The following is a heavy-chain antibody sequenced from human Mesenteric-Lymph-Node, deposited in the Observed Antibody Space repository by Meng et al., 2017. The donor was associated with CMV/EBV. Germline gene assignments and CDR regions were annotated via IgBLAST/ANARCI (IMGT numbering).Heavy chain of an antibody. Sequence: ASVKVSCKASGYAFTSYGITWVRQAPGQGLEWMGWITGYNDSRSYAQQFQGRVTMTTDTSTSTAYMELSRLRSDDTAVYYCARDFIPFLTGYWDYYYGMDVWGQGTTVTVSS. CDR2: ITGYNDSR. CDR3: ARDFIPFLTGYWDYYYGMDV. CDR1: GYAFTSYG. J-gene: IGHJ6*02. V-gene: IGHV1-18*01. D-gene: IGHD3-9*01.